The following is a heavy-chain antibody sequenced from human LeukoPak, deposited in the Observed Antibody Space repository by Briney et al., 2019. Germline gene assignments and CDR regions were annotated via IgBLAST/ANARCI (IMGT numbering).Heavy chain of an antibody. D-gene: IGHD6-13*01. Sequence: GGSLRLSCAASGFIFSSYNLNWVRQAPGKGLEWVSSISSGSSYIYYADSVKGRFTISRDNAKNSLYLQMNSLRAEDMAVYYCARAPGYRSFLDYWGQGTLVTVSS. CDR1: GFIFSSYN. CDR2: ISSGSSYI. V-gene: IGHV3-21*01. J-gene: IGHJ4*02. CDR3: ARAPGYRSFLDY.